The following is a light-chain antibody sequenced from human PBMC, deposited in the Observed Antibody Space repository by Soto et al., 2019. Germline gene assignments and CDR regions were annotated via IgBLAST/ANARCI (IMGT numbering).Light chain of an antibody. CDR2: GAS. J-gene: IGKJ1*01. Sequence: VLTQSPATLSPSPCLRATISSRASQNVNNNYLVWYQQRPGQAPGLLIYGASTRATGFPARFSGSGSGTEFTLTISSLQPDDFATYYCQHYNSYSEAFGQGTEVDNK. CDR1: QNVNNN. V-gene: IGKV3-15*01. CDR3: QHYNSYSEA.